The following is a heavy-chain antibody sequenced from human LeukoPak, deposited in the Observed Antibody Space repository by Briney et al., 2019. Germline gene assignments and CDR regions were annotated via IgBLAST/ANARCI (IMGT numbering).Heavy chain of an antibody. J-gene: IGHJ4*02. V-gene: IGHV3-48*01. CDR2: ISSSSSGI. CDR3: TRDANWNPDY. CDR1: GFTFSTYS. Sequence: PGGSLRLSCAASGFTFSTYSMNWVRQAPGKVLEWVSYISSSSSGIYYADSVQGRFTTSRDNGKNSLYLQMNSLRAEDTAVYYCTRDANWNPDYWGQGSLVTVSS. D-gene: IGHD1-1*01.